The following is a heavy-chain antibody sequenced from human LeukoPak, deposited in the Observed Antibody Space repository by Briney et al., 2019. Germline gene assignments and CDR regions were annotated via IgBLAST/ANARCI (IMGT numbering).Heavy chain of an antibody. J-gene: IGHJ4*02. CDR2: INHSGST. CDR1: GGSISSGSYY. V-gene: IGHV4-39*07. CDR3: ARAPIRRSYSSGWYRRFDY. D-gene: IGHD6-19*01. Sequence: SQTLSLTCTVSGGSISSGSYYWSWIRQPPGKGLEWIGEINHSGSTNYNPSLKSRVTISVDTSKNQFSLKLSSVTAADTAVYYCARAPIRRSYSSGWYRRFDYWGQGTLVTVSS.